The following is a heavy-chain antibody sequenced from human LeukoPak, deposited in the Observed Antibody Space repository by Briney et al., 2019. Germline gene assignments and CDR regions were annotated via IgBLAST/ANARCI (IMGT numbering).Heavy chain of an antibody. J-gene: IGHJ4*02. D-gene: IGHD1-7*01. CDR2: IYTSGST. V-gene: IGHV4-61*02. CDR3: ATGDGTSYFDY. CDR1: GGSISSGSYY. Sequence: PSETLSLTCAVYGGSISSGSYYWSWIRQPAGKGLEWIGRIYTSGSTNYNPSLKSRVTISVDTSKNQFSLKLSSVTAADTAVYYCATGDGTSYFDYWGQGTLVTVSS.